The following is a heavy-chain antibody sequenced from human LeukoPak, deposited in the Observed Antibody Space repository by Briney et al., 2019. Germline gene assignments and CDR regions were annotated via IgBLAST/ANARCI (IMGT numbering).Heavy chain of an antibody. V-gene: IGHV3-9*01. J-gene: IGHJ6*02. CDR3: AKDFGGPYERGHDGMDV. CDR1: GFTFDDYA. Sequence: PGGSLRLSCAASGFTFDDYAMHWVRHAPGKGLEGVSGISWNSGSIGYADSVKGRFTISRDNAKNSLYLQMNSLRAEDTALYYCAKDFGGPYERGHDGMDVWGQGTTVTVSS. CDR2: ISWNSGSI. D-gene: IGHD4-23*01.